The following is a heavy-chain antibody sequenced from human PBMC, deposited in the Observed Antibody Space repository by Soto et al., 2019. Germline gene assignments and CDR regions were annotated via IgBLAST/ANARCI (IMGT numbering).Heavy chain of an antibody. Sequence: TLSLTYTVSGGSISSGGYYWSWIRQHPGKGLEWIGYIYYSGSTYYNPSLKSRVTISVDTSKNQFSLKPRSVNEAQPEVYYSARAHWEGAWFDPWRQRTLATVSS. D-gene: IGHD1-26*01. CDR2: IYYSGST. CDR1: GGSISSGGYY. V-gene: IGHV4-31*03. CDR3: ARAHWEGAWFDP. J-gene: IGHJ5*02.